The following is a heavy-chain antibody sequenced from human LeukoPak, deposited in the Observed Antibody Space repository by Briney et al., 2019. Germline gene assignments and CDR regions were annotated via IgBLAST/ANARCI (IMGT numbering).Heavy chain of an antibody. CDR2: ISDSSAM. CDR1: GFTFSTYS. J-gene: IGHJ4*02. D-gene: IGHD5-12*01. V-gene: IGHV3-48*01. Sequence: GGSLRLSCAASGFTFSTYSMKWVRQAPGKGLEWVSYISDSSAMYYADSVRGRFTISREDDKNSLFLQMNGLRAEDTAVYYCARDGGYSGYDADCWGQGTLVTVSS. CDR3: ARDGGYSGYDADC.